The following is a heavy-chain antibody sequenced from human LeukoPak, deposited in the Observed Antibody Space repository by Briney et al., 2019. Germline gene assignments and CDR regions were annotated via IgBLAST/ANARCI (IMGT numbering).Heavy chain of an antibody. CDR1: GYTFTSYY. CDR2: INPSGGST. J-gene: IGHJ4*02. V-gene: IGHV1-46*01. CDR3: ARFRTNRQIDY. D-gene: IGHD1-14*01. Sequence: ASVTVSCKASGYTFTSYYMHWVRQAPGQGLEWMGIINPSGGSTSYAQKFQGRVTMTRDTSTSTVYMELSSLRSEDTAVYYCARFRTNRQIDYWGQGTLVTVSS.